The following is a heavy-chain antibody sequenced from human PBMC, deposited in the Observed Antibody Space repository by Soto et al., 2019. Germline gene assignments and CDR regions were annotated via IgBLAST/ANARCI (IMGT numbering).Heavy chain of an antibody. CDR3: ARGSRYESSDYYDY. D-gene: IGHD3-22*01. CDR2: IHYSGST. V-gene: IGHV4-59*01. CDR1: GGSISTFY. Sequence: PSETLSLTCTVSGGSISTFYWSWIRQPPGKGLEWIGYIHYSGSTYYNPSLKSRVTISVDTSKNQFSLKLNSMTAPDTAVYYCARGSRYESSDYYDYWGQGTLVTVSS. J-gene: IGHJ4*02.